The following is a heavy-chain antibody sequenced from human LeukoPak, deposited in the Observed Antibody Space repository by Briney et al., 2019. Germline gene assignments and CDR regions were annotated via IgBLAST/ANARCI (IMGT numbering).Heavy chain of an antibody. CDR2: IKSKSDGGTT. CDR1: GFSFSNAR. Sequence: GGSLRLSCAASGFSFSNARMNWVRQAPGKGLEWVGRIKSKSDGGTTDYAAPVKGRFTISRDDSKNTLYLQMNSLKTEDTAVYYCTTDIPTDGTGHWGQGTLVTVSS. D-gene: IGHD6-13*01. V-gene: IGHV3-15*01. CDR3: TTDIPTDGTGH. J-gene: IGHJ4*02.